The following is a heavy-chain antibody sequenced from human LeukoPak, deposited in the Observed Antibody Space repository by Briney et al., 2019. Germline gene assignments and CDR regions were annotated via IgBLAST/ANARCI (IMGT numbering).Heavy chain of an antibody. CDR1: GGSISSGGYS. V-gene: IGHV4-30-2*01. CDR3: ARVDGSCYRN. CDR2: IYHSGST. Sequence: PSQTLSLTCAVSGGSISSGGYSWSWIRQPPGKGLEWIGYIYHSGSTYYNPSLKSRVTISVDTSKNQFSLKLSSVTAADTAVYYCARVDGSCYRNWGQGTLVTVSS. D-gene: IGHD2-15*01. J-gene: IGHJ4*02.